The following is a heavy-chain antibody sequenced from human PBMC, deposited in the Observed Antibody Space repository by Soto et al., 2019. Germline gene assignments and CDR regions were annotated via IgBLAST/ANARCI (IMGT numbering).Heavy chain of an antibody. Sequence: QVQLVQSGAEVKKPGSSVKVSCKASGGTFSSYTISWVRQAPGQGLEWMGRIIPILGIANYAQKFQGRVTITADKSTSTAYMELRSLRSEDTAVYYCARAEGYSYGYGFDYWGQGTLVTVSS. J-gene: IGHJ4*02. CDR1: GGTFSSYT. CDR3: ARAEGYSYGYGFDY. CDR2: IIPILGIA. V-gene: IGHV1-69*02. D-gene: IGHD5-18*01.